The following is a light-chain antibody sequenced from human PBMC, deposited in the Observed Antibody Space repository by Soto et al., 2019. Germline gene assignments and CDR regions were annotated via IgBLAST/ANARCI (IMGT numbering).Light chain of an antibody. J-gene: IGKJ2*01. Sequence: DIQMSQSPSSLSASVGDSVTITCRASETIIDYLNWYQQQPGEAPKLLIFSASSLHSGVPSRYRGSGSGTHFTLTISSLQPEDFATYFCQQSFSAPLTFGHWTKL. V-gene: IGKV1-39*01. CDR3: QQSFSAPLT. CDR1: ETIIDY. CDR2: SAS.